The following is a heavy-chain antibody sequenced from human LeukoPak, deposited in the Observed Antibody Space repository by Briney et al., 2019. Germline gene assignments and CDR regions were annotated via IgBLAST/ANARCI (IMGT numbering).Heavy chain of an antibody. CDR2: ISGSGGST. CDR3: AKGTYYGDLFDY. J-gene: IGHJ4*02. V-gene: IGHV3-23*01. D-gene: IGHD4-17*01. Sequence: ETLSLTCAVYGESVSGYYWSWIRQPPGKGLEWVSAISGSGGSTYYADSVKGRFTISRDNSKNTLYLQMNSLRAEDTAVYYCAKGTYYGDLFDYWGQGTLVTVSS. CDR1: GESVSGYY.